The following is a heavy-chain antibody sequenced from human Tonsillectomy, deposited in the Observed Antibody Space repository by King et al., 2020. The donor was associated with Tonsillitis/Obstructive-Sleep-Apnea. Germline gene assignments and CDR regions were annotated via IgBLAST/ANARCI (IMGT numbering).Heavy chain of an antibody. Sequence: QLQESGPGLVKPSETLSLTCTVSGGSISSSSYYWGWIRQPPGKGLEWIGSIYYSGSTYYNPSLKSRVTISVDKSKNQFSLKLSSVTAADTAVYYCARLWGEYTSSSDDYWGQGTLVTVSS. D-gene: IGHD6-6*01. V-gene: IGHV4-39*01. CDR3: ARLWGEYTSSSDDY. J-gene: IGHJ4*02. CDR2: IYYSGST. CDR1: GGSISSSSYY.